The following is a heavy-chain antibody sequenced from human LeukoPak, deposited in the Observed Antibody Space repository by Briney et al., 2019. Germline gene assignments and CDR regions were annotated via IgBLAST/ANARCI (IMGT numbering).Heavy chain of an antibody. CDR1: GFTFSNAG. V-gene: IGHV3-30*18. CDR3: AKDSYSRSLDY. J-gene: IGHJ4*02. CDR2: ISYDGSNK. Sequence: GGSLRLSCTASGFTFSNAGMHWVRQAPGKGLEWVAVISYDGSNKYYADSVKGRFTISRDNSKNTLYLQMNSLRTEDTAVYYCAKDSYSRSLDYWGQGTLVTVSS. D-gene: IGHD6-13*01.